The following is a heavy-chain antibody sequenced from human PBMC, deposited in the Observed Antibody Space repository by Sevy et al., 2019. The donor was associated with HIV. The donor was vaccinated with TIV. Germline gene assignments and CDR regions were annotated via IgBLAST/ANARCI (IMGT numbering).Heavy chain of an antibody. Sequence: SETLSLTCTVSSGSISSGSYFWGWIRQPPGKGLEWIGSMHYSGSTYYNPSLKSRVTIFVDTSKNQFSLKLGSVTAADTAVYYCARLNDFWSGYFLDPSAMYYFDYWGQGTLVTVSS. D-gene: IGHD3-3*01. CDR1: SGSISSGSYF. CDR2: MHYSGST. J-gene: IGHJ4*02. V-gene: IGHV4-39*01. CDR3: ARLNDFWSGYFLDPSAMYYFDY.